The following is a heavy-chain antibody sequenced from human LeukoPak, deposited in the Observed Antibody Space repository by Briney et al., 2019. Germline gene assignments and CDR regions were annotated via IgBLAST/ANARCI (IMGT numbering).Heavy chain of an antibody. V-gene: IGHV3-30*03. Sequence: GMSLRLSCAASGFTFSSYGMHWVREAPGKGLEWVAVISYDGSKKFYADSVKGRFTISRDNSKNTLYLQMNSLRAEDTAVYYCARDISDDYWGQGTLVTVSS. CDR3: ARDISDDY. CDR1: GFTFSSYG. J-gene: IGHJ4*02. CDR2: ISYDGSKK. D-gene: IGHD1-26*01.